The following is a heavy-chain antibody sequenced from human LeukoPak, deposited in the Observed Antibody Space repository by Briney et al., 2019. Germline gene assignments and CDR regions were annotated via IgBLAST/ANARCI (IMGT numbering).Heavy chain of an antibody. J-gene: IGHJ4*02. CDR1: GFNFNSYS. CDR3: AREDVYSCGFDH. D-gene: IGHD3-22*01. V-gene: IGHV3-48*04. CDR2: IPASGSTT. Sequence: GGSLRLSCAASGFNFNSYSLTWVRQAPGKGLEWLAYIPASGSTTFSADSVKGRFTISRDNAKNSAYLQMTSLKADDTAVYYCAREDVYSCGFDHWGRGSLVTVS.